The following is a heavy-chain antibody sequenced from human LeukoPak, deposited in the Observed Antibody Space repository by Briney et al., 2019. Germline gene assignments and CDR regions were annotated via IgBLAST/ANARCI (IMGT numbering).Heavy chain of an antibody. V-gene: IGHV3-30-3*02. Sequence: GRSLRLSCAASGFTFSNYAMDWVRQAPGKGLEWVAIISYDGSNKYYADSVKGRFAISRDNSKSTLYLQMNSLRVEDTAVYYCTKGESVGLGFGEFPLDFWGQGTLVTVSS. D-gene: IGHD3-10*01. CDR1: GFTFSNYA. J-gene: IGHJ4*02. CDR2: ISYDGSNK. CDR3: TKGESVGLGFGEFPLDF.